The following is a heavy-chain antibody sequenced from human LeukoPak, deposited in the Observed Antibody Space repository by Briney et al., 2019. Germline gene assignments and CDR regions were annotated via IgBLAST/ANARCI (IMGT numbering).Heavy chain of an antibody. D-gene: IGHD5-12*01. CDR3: ARALREGYSNDAFDI. V-gene: IGHV1-46*01. CDR1: GYTFTSYY. Sequence: ASVKVSCKASGYTFTSYYMHWVRQAPGQGLEWMGIINPSGGSTSYAQKFQGRVTMTRDTSISTAYMELSRLRSDDTAVYYCARALREGYSNDAFDIWGQGTMVTVSS. J-gene: IGHJ3*02. CDR2: INPSGGST.